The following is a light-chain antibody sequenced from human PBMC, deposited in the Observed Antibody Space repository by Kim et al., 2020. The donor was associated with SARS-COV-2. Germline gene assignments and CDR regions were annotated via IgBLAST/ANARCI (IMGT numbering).Light chain of an antibody. CDR1: RNIDTY. J-gene: IGKJ1*01. Sequence: ASVGDRVTSTCRASRNIDTYLAWYQQKPGKAPKLLIYMASNLKSGVPSTFSGSGSGTEFTLTTSNLQPDDFATYYCQQYRTYPWTFGQGTKVDIK. V-gene: IGKV1-5*03. CDR3: QQYRTYPWT. CDR2: MAS.